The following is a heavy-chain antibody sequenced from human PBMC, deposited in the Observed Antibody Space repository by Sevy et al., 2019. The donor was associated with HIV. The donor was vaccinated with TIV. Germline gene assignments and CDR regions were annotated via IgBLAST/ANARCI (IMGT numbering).Heavy chain of an antibody. V-gene: IGHV3-7*01. CDR2: IKEDGNER. Sequence: GGSLRLSCAASGFTISESWMTWVRQAPGKGLEWVANIKEDGNERYYVDSVKGRFTLSRDNAKMSVYLELTSLRVEDSAIYYCARGRRNWGLGGLDVWGQGTTVTVSS. CDR3: ARGRRNWGLGGLDV. J-gene: IGHJ6*02. CDR1: GFTISESW. D-gene: IGHD3-16*01.